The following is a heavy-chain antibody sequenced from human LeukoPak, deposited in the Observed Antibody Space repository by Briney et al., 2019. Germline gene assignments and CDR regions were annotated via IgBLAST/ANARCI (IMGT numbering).Heavy chain of an antibody. CDR3: GSSTFHYYYHGMDV. V-gene: IGHV3-53*01. D-gene: IGHD2/OR15-2a*01. J-gene: IGHJ6*02. CDR1: GFIVSSKY. Sequence: GGSLRLSCAASGFIVSSKYMSWVRQAPGKGLEWVSGIYSNGNTYYADPVKGRFTISRDNSKSTLYLQMNSLRVEDTAVYYCGSSTFHYYYHGMDVWGQGATVTVSS. CDR2: IYSNGNT.